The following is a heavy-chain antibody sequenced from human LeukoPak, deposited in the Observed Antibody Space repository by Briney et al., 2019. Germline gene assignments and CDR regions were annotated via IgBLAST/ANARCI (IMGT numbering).Heavy chain of an antibody. Sequence: GGSLRLSCAASGFTFITYAMTWVRQAPGKGLEWVSGISASVPGTYYADSVKGRFTISRDNSKNMLFLQMNSLTTEDTAVYYCARDLAAREMVRGVMGAFDIWGQGTMVTVSS. CDR2: ISASVPGT. V-gene: IGHV3-23*01. J-gene: IGHJ3*02. D-gene: IGHD3-10*01. CDR1: GFTFITYA. CDR3: ARDLAAREMVRGVMGAFDI.